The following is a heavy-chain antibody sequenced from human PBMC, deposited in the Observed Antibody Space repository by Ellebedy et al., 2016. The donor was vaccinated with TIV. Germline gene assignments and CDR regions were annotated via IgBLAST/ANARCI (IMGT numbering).Heavy chain of an antibody. CDR2: INKVGSEK. V-gene: IGHV3-7*03. Sequence: GESLKISCTGSGFNFSFYWMSWVRQAPGKGPEWVANINKVGSEKFYVDSVKGRFTISRDNAKNSLYLQMNSLRAEDTAVYYCASPPGVVALWGQGTLVTVSS. D-gene: IGHD3-10*01. CDR3: ASPPGVVAL. J-gene: IGHJ4*02. CDR1: GFNFSFYW.